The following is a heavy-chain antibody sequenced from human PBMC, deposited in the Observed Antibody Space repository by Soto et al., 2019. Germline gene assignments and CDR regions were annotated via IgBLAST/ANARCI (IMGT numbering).Heavy chain of an antibody. D-gene: IGHD2-15*01. V-gene: IGHV3-9*01. J-gene: IGHJ4*02. CDR2: MSWHSGSI. Sequence: EVQLVESGGGLVQPSRSLRLSCAASGFTFDDYAMHWVRQAPGKGLEWVSGMSWHSGSIGYADSVKGRFTIYRDNAKNSLYLQMNRLRAEDTALYYCAKDGDCSGGSCYSVWFDYWGQGTLVTVSS. CDR3: AKDGDCSGGSCYSVWFDY. CDR1: GFTFDDYA.